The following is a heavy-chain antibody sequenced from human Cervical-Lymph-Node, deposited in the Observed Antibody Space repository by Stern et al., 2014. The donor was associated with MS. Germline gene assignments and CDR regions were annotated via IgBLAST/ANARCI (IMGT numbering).Heavy chain of an antibody. J-gene: IGHJ5*01. D-gene: IGHD3-22*01. Sequence: QITLKESGPTLVKPTQTLTLTCTFSGFSLSTSGVGVGWIRQPPGKALEWLAIIYWDDDKYYSPSLKSRLTITKDTSKNQVVLTMTNMDPVDTATYYCIHSPDYEGGGYHRNWFDSWGQGALVTVSS. V-gene: IGHV2-5*02. CDR2: IYWDDDK. CDR1: GFSLSTSGVG. CDR3: IHSPDYEGGGYHRNWFDS.